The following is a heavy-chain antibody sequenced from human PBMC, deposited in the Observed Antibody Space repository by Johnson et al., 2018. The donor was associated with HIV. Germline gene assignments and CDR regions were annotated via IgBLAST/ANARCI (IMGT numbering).Heavy chain of an antibody. J-gene: IGHJ3*02. D-gene: IGHD5-18*01. CDR1: GFTFSSYG. V-gene: IGHV3-30*02. CDR2: IRYDGSNK. CDR3: ARLPSGYSRDAFDI. Sequence: QMLLVESGGGVVQPGGSLRLSCAASGFTFSSYGMHWVRQAPGKGLEWVAFIRYDGSNKYYADSVKGRFTISRDNSKNTLYLQMNSLRAEDTALYYCARLPSGYSRDAFDIWGQGTMVTVSS.